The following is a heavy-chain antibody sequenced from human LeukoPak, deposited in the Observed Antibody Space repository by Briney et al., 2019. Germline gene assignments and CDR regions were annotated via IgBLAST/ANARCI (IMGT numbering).Heavy chain of an antibody. CDR3: GRVGGRSKAAKGDAFDI. CDR1: GFTFSSYS. Sequence: PGGSLRLSCAASGFTFSSYSMNWVRQAPGKGLEWVSSISSGSTYMYYADSVKGRFTISRDNAQNSMYLQRNSLRAEDTAVYYCGRVGGRSKAAKGDAFDIWGQGTMVTVSS. CDR2: ISSGSTYM. J-gene: IGHJ3*02. V-gene: IGHV3-21*01. D-gene: IGHD6-6*01.